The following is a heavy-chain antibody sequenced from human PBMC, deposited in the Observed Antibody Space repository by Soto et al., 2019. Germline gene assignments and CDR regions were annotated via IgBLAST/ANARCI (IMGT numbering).Heavy chain of an antibody. CDR3: ARGHPNCSGGSCYSEGHYYYMDV. Sequence: SETLSLTCAVYGGSFSGYYWSWIRQPPGKGLEWIGEINHSGSTNYNPSLKSRVTISVDTSKNQFSLKLSSVTAADKAVYYCARGHPNCSGGSCYSEGHYYYMDVWGKGTTVTVSS. D-gene: IGHD2-15*01. V-gene: IGHV4-34*01. CDR2: INHSGST. CDR1: GGSFSGYY. J-gene: IGHJ6*03.